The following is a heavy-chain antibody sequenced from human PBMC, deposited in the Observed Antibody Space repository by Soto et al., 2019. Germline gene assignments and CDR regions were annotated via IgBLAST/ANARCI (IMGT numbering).Heavy chain of an antibody. V-gene: IGHV4-39*01. J-gene: IGHJ4*02. CDR2: INYSGTT. D-gene: IGHD3-22*01. CDR1: DGSMNSDSYY. CDR3: ARLGGYVSVGYYYLWDS. Sequence: SETLSLTCSVSDGSMNSDSYYWGWIRQPPGKGLEWIGVINYSGTTFHNVSLKSRVTMSVESSRKQLSLKLTSVTAADTAVYYCARLGGYVSVGYYYLWDSWGQGTLVTVSS.